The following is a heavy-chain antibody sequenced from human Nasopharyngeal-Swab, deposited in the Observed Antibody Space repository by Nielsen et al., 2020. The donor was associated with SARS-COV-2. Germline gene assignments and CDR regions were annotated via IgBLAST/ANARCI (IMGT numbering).Heavy chain of an antibody. Sequence: GSLRLSCAASGFTFSNAWMSWVRQAPGKGLEWIGYIYYSGSTNYNPSLKSRVTISVDTSKNQFSLKLSSVTAADTAVYYCARANIPEITIFGVVRRTGMDVWGQGTTVTVSS. CDR2: IYYSGST. V-gene: IGHV4-59*01. CDR3: ARANIPEITIFGVVRRTGMDV. CDR1: GFTFSNAW. J-gene: IGHJ6*02. D-gene: IGHD3-3*01.